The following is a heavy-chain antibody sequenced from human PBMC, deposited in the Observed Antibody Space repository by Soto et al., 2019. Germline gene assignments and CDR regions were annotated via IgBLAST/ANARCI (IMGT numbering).Heavy chain of an antibody. J-gene: IGHJ4*02. D-gene: IGHD1-26*01. CDR1: GYTLTSYG. V-gene: IGHV1-3*01. Sequence: QVHHVQSGAEVKRPGASVTVSCKASGYTLTSYGVHWVRQAPGDRLEWMGWINGGNGDTILSQKFQGRVTITRATSANTAYMEMSSLRSEDTAVYDCARGRSLSRAGETSVNFFDYWGQVTLVTVSS. CDR3: ARGRSLSRAGETSVNFFDY. CDR2: INGGNGDT.